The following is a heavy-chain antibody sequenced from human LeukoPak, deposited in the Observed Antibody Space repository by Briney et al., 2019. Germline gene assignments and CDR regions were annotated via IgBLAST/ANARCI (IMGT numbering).Heavy chain of an antibody. CDR3: ARLRWYIHYFDY. J-gene: IGHJ4*02. Sequence: KPSETLSLTCTVSGGSISSSSYYWGWIRQPPGKGLEWIGSIYYSGSTYYNPSLKSRVTISVDTSKNQFSLKLSSVTAADTAVYYCARLRWYIHYFDYWGQGTLVTVSS. CDR2: IYYSGST. V-gene: IGHV4-39*01. CDR1: GGSISSSSYY. D-gene: IGHD4-23*01.